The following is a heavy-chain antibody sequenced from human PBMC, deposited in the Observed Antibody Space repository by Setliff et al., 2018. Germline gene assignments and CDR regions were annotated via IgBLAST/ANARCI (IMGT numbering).Heavy chain of an antibody. CDR2: FHTGGST. J-gene: IGHJ4*02. Sequence: PSETLSLTCTVSGGSISSGSYYWSWIRQPAGKGLEWIGHFHTGGSTNYNRSLRSRVSISVDTSKNQFSLKLSSVTAADTAVYYCARGRSNFWGYYFDYWGQGTLVTVSS. CDR1: GGSISSGSYY. D-gene: IGHD3-3*01. V-gene: IGHV4-61*09. CDR3: ARGRSNFWGYYFDY.